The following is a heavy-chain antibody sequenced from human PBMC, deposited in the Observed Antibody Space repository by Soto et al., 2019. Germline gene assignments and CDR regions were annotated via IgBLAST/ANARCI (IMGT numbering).Heavy chain of an antibody. Sequence: GGSLRLSCAASGFMLSTYSMSWVRQAPGKGLEWVSHITGSGGITYYADSVKGRFTISRDTSSNTLYLQMNSLRAEDTALYYCAKCLQIHWDYDAYHIWGQGTMVTVSS. CDR3: AKCLQIHWDYDAYHI. D-gene: IGHD1-7*01. CDR1: GFMLSTYS. V-gene: IGHV3-23*01. CDR2: ITGSGGIT. J-gene: IGHJ3*02.